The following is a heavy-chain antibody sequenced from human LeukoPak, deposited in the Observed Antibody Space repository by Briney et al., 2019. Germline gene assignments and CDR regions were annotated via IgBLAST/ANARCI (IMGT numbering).Heavy chain of an antibody. Sequence: GGSLRLSCASSGFTFSGYNLNWVRQAPGKGLEWVSSISTSNYIFYADSVRGRFTISRDNARNSLSLQMNSLRAEDTAVYYCARSRDDYYNIPFDYWGQGTLVSVSS. CDR2: ISTSNYI. V-gene: IGHV3-21*01. D-gene: IGHD5-24*01. CDR1: GFTFSGYN. CDR3: ARSRDDYYNIPFDY. J-gene: IGHJ4*02.